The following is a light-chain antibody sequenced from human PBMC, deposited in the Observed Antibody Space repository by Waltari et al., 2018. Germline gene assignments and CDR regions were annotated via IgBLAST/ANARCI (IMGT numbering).Light chain of an antibody. CDR3: QQSYSTPQT. CDR2: AAS. Sequence: DIQMTQSPSSLSASVGDRVTITCRASKSMSSYLNWYQQKPGKAPKLLIYAASSLQSGVPSRFSGSGSGTDFTRTISSLQPEDFATYYCQQSYSTPQTFGQGTKVEIK. CDR1: KSMSSY. J-gene: IGKJ1*01. V-gene: IGKV1-39*01.